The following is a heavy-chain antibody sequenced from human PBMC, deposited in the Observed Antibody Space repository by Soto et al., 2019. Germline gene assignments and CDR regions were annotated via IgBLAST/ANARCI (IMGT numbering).Heavy chain of an antibody. CDR2: INHSGST. CDR1: GGSFSGYY. Sequence: PSETLSLTCAVYGGSFSGYYWNWIRQPPGKGLEWIGEINHSGSTKYNPSLKSRVTISVDTSKNQFSLKLSSVTAADTAVYYCARRLTSSGWYGVGFDPWGQGTLVTVSS. CDR3: ARRLTSSGWYGVGFDP. J-gene: IGHJ5*02. V-gene: IGHV4-34*01. D-gene: IGHD6-19*01.